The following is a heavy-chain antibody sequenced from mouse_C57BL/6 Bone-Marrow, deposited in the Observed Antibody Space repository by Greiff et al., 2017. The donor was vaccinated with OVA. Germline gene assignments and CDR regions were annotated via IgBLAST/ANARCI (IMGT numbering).Heavy chain of an antibody. CDR2: IHPNSGST. D-gene: IGHD2-5*01. J-gene: IGHJ3*01. CDR3: AREPYYSNYGFAY. Sequence: QVHVKQPGAELVKPGASVKLSCKASGYTFTSYWMHWVKQRPGQGLEWIGMIHPNSGSTNYNEKFKSKATLTVDKSSSTAYMQLSSLTSEDSAVYYCAREPYYSNYGFAYWGQGTLVTVSA. V-gene: IGHV1-64*01. CDR1: GYTFTSYW.